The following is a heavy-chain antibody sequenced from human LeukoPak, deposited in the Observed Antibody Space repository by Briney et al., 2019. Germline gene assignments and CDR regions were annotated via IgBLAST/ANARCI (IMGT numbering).Heavy chain of an antibody. CDR1: GGTFNNSA. CDR3: ARDRAVVVAATDY. J-gene: IGHJ4*02. Sequence: SSVKVSCKTSGGTFNNSAISWVRQAPGQGLEWLGGIMPLFGTAGYAQKFQGRVTITKDESTRTVYLELTSLTSDDTAVYYCARDRAVVVAATDYWGQGTLVTVSS. V-gene: IGHV1-69*05. CDR2: IMPLFGTA. D-gene: IGHD2-15*01.